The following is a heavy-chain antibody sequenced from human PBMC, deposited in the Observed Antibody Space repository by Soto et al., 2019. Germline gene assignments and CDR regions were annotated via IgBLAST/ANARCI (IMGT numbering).Heavy chain of an antibody. J-gene: IGHJ4*02. CDR1: GFTFSSYA. Sequence: GSLRLSCAASGFTFSSYAMHWVRQAPGKGLEWVAVISYDGSNKYYADSVKGRFTISRDNSKNTLYLQMNSLRAEDTAVYYCARDRRALAPDFDYWGQGTLVTV. CDR3: ARDRRALAPDFDY. V-gene: IGHV3-30-3*01. CDR2: ISYDGSNK.